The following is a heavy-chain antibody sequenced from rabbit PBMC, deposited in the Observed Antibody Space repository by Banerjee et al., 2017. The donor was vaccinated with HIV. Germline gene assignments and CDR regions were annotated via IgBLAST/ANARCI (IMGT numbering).Heavy chain of an antibody. CDR3: ARDWSSGYYGGYYFNL. V-gene: IGHV1S40*01. D-gene: IGHD1-1*01. CDR2: IYTGSSGST. Sequence: QSLEESGGDLVKPGASLTLTCIASGFSLSSSYYMCWVRQAPGKGLEWIACIYTGSSGSTYYASWAKGRFTISKTSSTTVTLQMTSLTAADTATYFCARDWSSGYYGGYYFNLWGPGTLVTVS. J-gene: IGHJ4*01. CDR1: GFSLSSSYY.